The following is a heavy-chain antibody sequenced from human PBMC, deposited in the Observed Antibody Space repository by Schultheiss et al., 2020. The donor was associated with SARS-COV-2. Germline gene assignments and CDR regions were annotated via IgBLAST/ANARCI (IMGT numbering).Heavy chain of an antibody. V-gene: IGHV4-59*12. CDR2: IYYSGST. CDR1: GGSISSYY. D-gene: IGHD2-15*01. Sequence: SQTLSLTCTVSGGSISSYYWSWIRQPPGKGLEWIGYIYYSGSTNYNPSLKSRVTISVDKSKNQFSLKLSSVTAADTAVYYCAREPYCSGGSCYFDYWGQGTLVTVSS. J-gene: IGHJ4*02. CDR3: AREPYCSGGSCYFDY.